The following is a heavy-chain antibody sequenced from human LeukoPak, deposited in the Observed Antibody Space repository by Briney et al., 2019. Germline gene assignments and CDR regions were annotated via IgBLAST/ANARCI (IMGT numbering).Heavy chain of an antibody. CDR2: IKEDGTEK. J-gene: IGHJ5*02. CDR1: GFRFNIHW. D-gene: IGHD4-17*01. Sequence: GGSLRLSCAVSGFRFNIHWMSWVRQAPGKGLEWVDNIKEDGTEKYYVHSVKGRFTISRDNSKNTLYLQMNSLRVEDTAVYYCAKDRGYGDYGQIEPWGQGTLVTVSS. V-gene: IGHV3-7*03. CDR3: AKDRGYGDYGQIEP.